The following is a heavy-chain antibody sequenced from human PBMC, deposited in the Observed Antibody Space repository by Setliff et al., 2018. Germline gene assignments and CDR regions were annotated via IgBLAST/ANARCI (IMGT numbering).Heavy chain of an antibody. V-gene: IGHV1-8*02. J-gene: IGHJ3*02. D-gene: IGHD6-13*01. CDR3: ARGGSGIAAAGTGKTAFDI. CDR1: GYTFTSYD. Sequence: ASVKVSCKASGYTFTSYDINWVRQATGQGLEWMGWMNPNSGNTGYAQKFQGRVTMTRNTSTTTAYMELGSLRSEDTAVYYCARGGSGIAAAGTGKTAFDIWGQGAMVTVSS. CDR2: MNPNSGNT.